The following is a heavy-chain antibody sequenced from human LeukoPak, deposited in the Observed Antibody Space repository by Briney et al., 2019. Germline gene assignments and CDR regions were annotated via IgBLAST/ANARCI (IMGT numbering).Heavy chain of an antibody. J-gene: IGHJ4*02. CDR2: INTDGTVT. Sequence: PGGSLRLSCAASGFTFSKYWMRWVRHVPGKGLESVSRINTDGTVTTYADSVKGRFTVSRDNADNTMFLQMNSVRDEDTAVYYCATKQWLAPPPDSWGQGTPVTVSS. D-gene: IGHD6-19*01. CDR1: GFTFSKYW. CDR3: ATKQWLAPPPDS. V-gene: IGHV3-74*01.